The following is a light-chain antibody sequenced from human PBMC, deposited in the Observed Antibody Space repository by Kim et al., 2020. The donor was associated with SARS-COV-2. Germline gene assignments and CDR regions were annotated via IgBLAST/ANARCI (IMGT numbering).Light chain of an antibody. Sequence: GQSITISITGTGSAVGSFNLVSWYHQHRGKAPKLMIYDVSKRPSGVSNRFSGSKSGNTASLTISGLQAEDEADYYCCSYVGSSSYVFGTGTKVTVL. V-gene: IGLV2-23*02. CDR1: GSAVGSFNL. J-gene: IGLJ1*01. CDR2: DVS. CDR3: CSYVGSSSYV.